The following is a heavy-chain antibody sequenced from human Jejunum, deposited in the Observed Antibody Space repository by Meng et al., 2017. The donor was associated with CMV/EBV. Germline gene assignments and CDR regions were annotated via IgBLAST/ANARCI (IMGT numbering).Heavy chain of an antibody. D-gene: IGHD1/OR15-1a*01. CDR1: GFTFSSNW. Sequence: VEAGGGLVQPGGALRLSCAASGFTFSSNWMHWVRQAPGKGLVWVSHINSDGSDTNYADSVKGRFTISRDNAKNTLDLQMNSLRDEDTAVYYCARVEQEMCWGQGTLVTVSS. J-gene: IGHJ4*02. CDR2: INSDGSDT. V-gene: IGHV3-74*01. CDR3: ARVEQEMC.